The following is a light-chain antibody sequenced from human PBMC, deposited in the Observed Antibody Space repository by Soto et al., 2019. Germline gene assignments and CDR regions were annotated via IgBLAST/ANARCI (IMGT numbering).Light chain of an antibody. J-gene: IGKJ5*01. V-gene: IGKV3D-15*01. CDR1: HSVSSN. Sequence: VLTLSQAPLSVSPGAISPLPWWASHSVSSNLAWHQQRPGQAPRLLIYGASTRATGVPARFSGGGSGTEFTLTIISLQSEDFAVYWCQQYHTWPPTCGPGTLLE. CDR2: GAS. CDR3: QQYHTWPPT.